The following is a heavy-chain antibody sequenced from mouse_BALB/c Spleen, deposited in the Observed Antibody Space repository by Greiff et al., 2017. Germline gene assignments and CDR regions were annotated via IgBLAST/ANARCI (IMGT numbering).Heavy chain of an antibody. Sequence: VQLLQSGAELARPGASVKMSCTASGYTFTSYTMHWVRQRPGQGLEWIGYINPSSGYTKYNQKFKDKATLTADKSSSTAYMQLSSLTSEDSAVYYCAGDWEDYWGQGTTVTVSS. CDR2: INPSSGYT. CDR3: AGDWEDY. CDR1: GYTFTSYT. D-gene: IGHD4-1*01. V-gene: IGHV1-4*01. J-gene: IGHJ2*01.